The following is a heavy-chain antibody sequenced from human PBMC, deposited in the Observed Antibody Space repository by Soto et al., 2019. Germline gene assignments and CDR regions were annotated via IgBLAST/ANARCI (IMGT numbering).Heavy chain of an antibody. CDR1: GGSGNSGNYY. Sequence: QVQLQQWGAGLLKPSETLSLTCAVFGGSGNSGNYYWSWIRQPPGKGLEWIGEMRHSGGTHFNPSLKSRVTISVDTSKNQFSLKMSSVTAADTALYYCARVERGTATTVVDAFDIWGPGTMVTVSS. CDR3: ARVERGTATTVVDAFDI. J-gene: IGHJ3*02. CDR2: MRHSGGT. V-gene: IGHV4-34*01. D-gene: IGHD1-1*01.